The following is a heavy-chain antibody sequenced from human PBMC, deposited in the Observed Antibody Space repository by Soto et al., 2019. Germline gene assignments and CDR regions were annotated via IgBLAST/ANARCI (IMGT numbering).Heavy chain of an antibody. CDR2: IYHSGST. Sequence: PSETLSLTCAVSGGSISSSNLWSCVRQPPGKGVEWIGEIYHSGSTNYNPSLKSRVTISVDKSKNQFSLKLSSVTAADTAVYYCARRAYYDSSGYSYFDYWGQGTLVTVSS. D-gene: IGHD3-22*01. CDR3: ARRAYYDSSGYSYFDY. V-gene: IGHV4-4*02. CDR1: GGSISSSNL. J-gene: IGHJ4*02.